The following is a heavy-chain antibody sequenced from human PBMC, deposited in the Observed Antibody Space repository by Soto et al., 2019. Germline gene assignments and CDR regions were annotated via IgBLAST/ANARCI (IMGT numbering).Heavy chain of an antibody. CDR3: ARAYYNSGWYWAFHI. V-gene: IGHV4-34*01. D-gene: IGHD6-19*01. Sequence: SETLSLTCAVYGGSFRGYYLSWIRQPPGKGLEWIGEINHSGSTNYNPSLKSRVTISVDTSKNQFSLKLSSVTAADTAVYFCARAYYNSGWYWAFHIWGQGTMVTVSS. J-gene: IGHJ3*02. CDR1: GGSFRGYY. CDR2: INHSGST.